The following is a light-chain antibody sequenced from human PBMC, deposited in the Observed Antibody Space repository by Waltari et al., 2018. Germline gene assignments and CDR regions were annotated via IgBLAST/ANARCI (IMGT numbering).Light chain of an antibody. V-gene: IGLV1-44*01. CDR3: AAWDDSLNGVV. CDR2: SND. CDR1: SSNIGSNA. J-gene: IGLJ2*01. Sequence: QSVLTHSPSASGTPGQRVTISCSGSSSNIGSNAVNRYRRHPGTAPKLLIFSNDQRPSGVPDRFSGSKSGTSASLAISGLQSEDEADYYCAAWDDSLNGVVFGGGTKLTVL.